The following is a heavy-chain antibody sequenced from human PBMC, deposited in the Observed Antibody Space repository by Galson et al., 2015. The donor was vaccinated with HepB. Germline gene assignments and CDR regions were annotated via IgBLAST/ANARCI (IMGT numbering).Heavy chain of an antibody. CDR1: GFILTNHT. D-gene: IGHD2/OR15-2a*01. CDR3: ARDFKLIVTGSGSPYYSGMDV. CDR2: ISRTGNII. J-gene: IGHJ6*02. V-gene: IGHV3-21*01. Sequence: SLRLSCAAFGFILTNHTMNWVRQAPGRGLEWVSSISRTGNIIYYADSVRGRFTISRDNAKNSLYLQMRSLRAEDTALYYCARDFKLIVTGSGSPYYSGMDVWGQRTTVTVSS.